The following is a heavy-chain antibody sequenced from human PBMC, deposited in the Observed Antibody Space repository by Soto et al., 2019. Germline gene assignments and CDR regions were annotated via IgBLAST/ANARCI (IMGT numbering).Heavy chain of an antibody. Sequence: GGSLRLSCAASGFTFSNAWMNWVRQAPGKGLEWVGRIKSKTDGGTTDYAAPVKGRFTISRDDSKNTLYLQMNSLKTEDTAVYYCTTGPGDVVVVVAAMTHDYWGQGTLVTVSS. D-gene: IGHD2-15*01. CDR3: TTGPGDVVVVVAAMTHDY. J-gene: IGHJ4*02. CDR1: GFTFSNAW. CDR2: IKSKTDGGTT. V-gene: IGHV3-15*07.